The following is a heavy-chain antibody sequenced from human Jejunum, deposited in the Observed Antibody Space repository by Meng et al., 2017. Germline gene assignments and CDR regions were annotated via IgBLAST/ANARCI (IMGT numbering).Heavy chain of an antibody. Sequence: QVQLQESGPGLVKPSEILSLTCTVSGVSISLSSFYWVWIRQSPGKGLEYIGNIYYNGRTYYNPSLNNRVTISADTSKNQFSLNLSSVTAADTAVYYCARVIDGYEMRPFGSWGQGILVTVSS. V-gene: IGHV4-39*01. CDR1: GVSISLSSFY. J-gene: IGHJ4*02. CDR3: ARVIDGYEMRPFGS. D-gene: IGHD5-12*01. CDR2: IYYNGRT.